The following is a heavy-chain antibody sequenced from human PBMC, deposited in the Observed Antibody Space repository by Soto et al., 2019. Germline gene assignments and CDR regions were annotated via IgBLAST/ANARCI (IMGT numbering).Heavy chain of an antibody. D-gene: IGHD2-15*01. V-gene: IGHV3-21*01. J-gene: IGHJ3*02. CDR1: GFTFSSYS. Sequence: TGGSLRLSCAVSGFTFSSYSMNWVRQAPGKGLEWVSSIDSNSYYIYYADSAKGRFSISRDNAKNSLYLQMNSLRAEDTAVYYCARDCSGGSCTSGVFDIWGQGTMVTVSS. CDR3: ARDCSGGSCTSGVFDI. CDR2: IDSNSYYI.